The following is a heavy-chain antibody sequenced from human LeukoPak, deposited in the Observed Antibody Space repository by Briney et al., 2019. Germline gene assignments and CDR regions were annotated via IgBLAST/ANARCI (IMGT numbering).Heavy chain of an antibody. CDR1: GFTVSSNY. D-gene: IGHD6-13*01. V-gene: IGHV3-66*01. CDR3: ASLRSSSWYIGWFDP. Sequence: GGSLRLSCAASGFTVSSNYMSWVRQAPGKGLEWVSVIYSGGSTYYADSVKGRFTISRDNSKNTLYLQMNSLRAEDTAVYYCASLRSSSWYIGWFDPWGQGTLVTVSS. CDR2: IYSGGST. J-gene: IGHJ5*02.